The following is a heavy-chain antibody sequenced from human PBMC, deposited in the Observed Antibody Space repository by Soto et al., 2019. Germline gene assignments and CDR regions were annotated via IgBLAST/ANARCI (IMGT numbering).Heavy chain of an antibody. CDR2: IKTDGSVT. J-gene: IGHJ4*02. D-gene: IGHD3-16*01. Sequence: GGSLRLSCAASGFTFSTYWMHWVRQAPGKGLVWVSRIKTDGSVTTYADSVKGRFTISRDNAKNTLYLKMNTLRAEDTAVYYCARDLGGSHDYWGRGTLVTVSS. V-gene: IGHV3-74*01. CDR3: ARDLGGSHDY. CDR1: GFTFSTYW.